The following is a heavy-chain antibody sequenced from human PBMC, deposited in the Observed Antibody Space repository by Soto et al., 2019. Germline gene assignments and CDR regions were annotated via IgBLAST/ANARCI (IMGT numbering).Heavy chain of an antibody. CDR3: ARGLRYCSGGSCYSRYFQH. D-gene: IGHD2-15*01. J-gene: IGHJ1*01. CDR1: GGSFSGYY. V-gene: IGHV4-34*01. CDR2: INHSGST. Sequence: QVQLQQWGAGLLKPSETLSLTCAVYGGSFSGYYWSWIRQPPGQGLEWIGEINHSGSTNSNPSLKSRITISVDTYNNQSSLKLSSVTASDTAVYYWARGLRYCSGGSCYSRYFQHWGQGTLVTVS.